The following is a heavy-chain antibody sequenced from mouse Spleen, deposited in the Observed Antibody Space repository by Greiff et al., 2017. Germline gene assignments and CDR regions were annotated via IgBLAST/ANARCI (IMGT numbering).Heavy chain of an antibody. CDR3: AKDYGNYRGYAMDY. CDR1: GFTFSDYG. Sequence: DVHLVESGGGLVKPGGSLKLSCAASGFTFSDYGMHWVRQAPEKGLEWVAYISSGSSTIYYADTVKGRFTISRDNAKNTLFLQMTSLRSEDTAMYYCAKDYGNYRGYAMDYWGQGTSVTVSS. D-gene: IGHD2-1*01. CDR2: ISSGSSTI. V-gene: IGHV5-17*01. J-gene: IGHJ4*01.